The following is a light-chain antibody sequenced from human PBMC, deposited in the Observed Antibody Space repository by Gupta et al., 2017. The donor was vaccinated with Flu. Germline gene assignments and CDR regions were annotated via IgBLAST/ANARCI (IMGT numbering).Light chain of an antibody. CDR2: GAS. CDR3: QQYGSSPFT. CDR1: QSVSSSY. V-gene: IGKV3-20*01. Sequence: EIVLTQSPGNLSLSPGERATLSFRASQSVSSSYLAWYQQNTGQAPRLLIYGASSRATGIPDRFSGSGSGTDFTLTISRLEPEDFAVYYCQQYGSSPFTFGPGTKVDIK. J-gene: IGKJ3*01.